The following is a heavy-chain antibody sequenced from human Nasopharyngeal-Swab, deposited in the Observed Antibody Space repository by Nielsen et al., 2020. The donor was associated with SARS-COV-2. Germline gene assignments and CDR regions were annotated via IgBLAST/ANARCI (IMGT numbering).Heavy chain of an antibody. CDR2: INTNTGNP. Sequence: VRQMPGKGLEWMGWINTNTGNPTYAQGFTGRFVFSLDTSVSTAYLQISSLKAEDTAVYYCARLIAAPRGNWFDPWGQGTLVTVSS. D-gene: IGHD6-6*01. V-gene: IGHV7-4-1*02. J-gene: IGHJ5*02. CDR3: ARLIAAPRGNWFDP.